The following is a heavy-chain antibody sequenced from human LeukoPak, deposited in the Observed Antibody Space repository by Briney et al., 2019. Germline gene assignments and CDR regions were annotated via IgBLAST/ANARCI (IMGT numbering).Heavy chain of an antibody. CDR2: IYYSGST. J-gene: IGHJ4*02. D-gene: IGHD6-13*01. CDR3: ASLPRGSSCLDY. CDR1: GGSISSGGYY. Sequence: SETLSLTCTVSGGSISSGGYYWSWIRQHPGKGLEWIGYIYYSGSTYYNPSLKSRVTISVDTSKNQFSLKLSSVTAADTAVCYCASLPRGSSCLDYWGQGTLVTVSS. V-gene: IGHV4-31*03.